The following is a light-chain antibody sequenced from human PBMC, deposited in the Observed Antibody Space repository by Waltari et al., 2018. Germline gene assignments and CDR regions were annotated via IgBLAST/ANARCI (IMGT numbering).Light chain of an antibody. CDR1: RSVGRD. Sequence: EVVMTQSPAALSVSPGERATLSCRASRSVGRDVAWYQQKPGQAPRLLISDTSTRATGIPVRFSGSGSGTDFTLTISSMQSEYLGVYYCQQYDTWPRTFGQGTRVDIK. J-gene: IGKJ1*01. CDR2: DTS. V-gene: IGKV3-15*01. CDR3: QQYDTWPRT.